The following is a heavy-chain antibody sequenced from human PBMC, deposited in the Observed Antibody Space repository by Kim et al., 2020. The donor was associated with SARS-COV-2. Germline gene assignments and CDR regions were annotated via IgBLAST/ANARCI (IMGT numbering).Heavy chain of an antibody. Sequence: PSFQGQVTISADKSISTAYLQWSSLKASDTAMYYCARLDGGSYNLYYFDYWGQGTLVTVSS. V-gene: IGHV5-51*01. CDR3: ARLDGGSYNLYYFDY. D-gene: IGHD1-26*01. J-gene: IGHJ4*02.